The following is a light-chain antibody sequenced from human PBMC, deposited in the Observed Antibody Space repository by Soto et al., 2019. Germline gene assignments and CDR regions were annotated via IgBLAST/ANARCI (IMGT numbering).Light chain of an antibody. CDR3: GQFVSAPPRT. J-gene: IGKJ1*01. V-gene: IGKV3-20*01. CDR2: GGS. Sequence: EIVLTQSPDTLSLSPGERATLSCRASQSVSSTFLAWYRQKPGQTPRLLIFGGSNRATGIPDRFSGSGSGTDFTLTITRLEPEDFAVYYCGQFVSAPPRTFGQGTKVEI. CDR1: QSVSSTF.